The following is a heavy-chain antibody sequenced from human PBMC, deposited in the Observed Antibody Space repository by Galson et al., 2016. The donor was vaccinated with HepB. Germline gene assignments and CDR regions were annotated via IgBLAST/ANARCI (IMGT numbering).Heavy chain of an antibody. CDR1: GGSITSSGHY. CDR3: AGSSGSHSAGMDV. V-gene: IGHV4-39*01. D-gene: IGHD1-26*01. Sequence: SETLSLTCTVSGGSITSSGHYWGWIRQPPGKGLEWIGSMFYSGSTYYTPSLKTRVTISLDTSKNQVSLKLSSVTAADTAIYYCAGSSGSHSAGMDVWGQGTAVTVSS. CDR2: MFYSGST. J-gene: IGHJ6*02.